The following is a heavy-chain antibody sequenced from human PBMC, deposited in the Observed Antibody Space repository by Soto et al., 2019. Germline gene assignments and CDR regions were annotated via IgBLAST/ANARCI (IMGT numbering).Heavy chain of an antibody. D-gene: IGHD2-2*01. CDR1: GGSFNTYA. V-gene: IGHV1-69*12. Sequence: QVQLVQSGAEVKKPGSSVRVSCKASGGSFNTYAISWVRQAPGLGLEWMGGIIPVFGRVTYAQKFKGRVTITADDSTSTAYMELSRLRSEDTAIYYCADLSLGYCITTNCPPDYWGQGTLVTVSS. J-gene: IGHJ4*02. CDR3: ADLSLGYCITTNCPPDY. CDR2: IIPVFGRV.